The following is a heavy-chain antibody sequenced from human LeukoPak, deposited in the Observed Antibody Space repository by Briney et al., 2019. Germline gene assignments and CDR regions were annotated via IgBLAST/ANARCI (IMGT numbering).Heavy chain of an antibody. CDR3: ARHSGP. V-gene: IGHV4-39*01. CDR1: GVSISGSSYG. J-gene: IGHJ5*02. Sequence: ASETLSLTCTVSGVSISGSSYGWGWIREPPGKGLEWIGSIYYSGHTSYTPSLNSRVTISVDTSKHQFSLKLSSVTAADPAVYYCARHSGPWGQGTLVTVSS. CDR2: IYYSGHT.